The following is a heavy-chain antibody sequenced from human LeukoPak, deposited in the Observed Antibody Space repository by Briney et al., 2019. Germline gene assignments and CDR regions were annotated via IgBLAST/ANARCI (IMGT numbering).Heavy chain of an antibody. Sequence: ASVKVSCKASGYSFTSNYIHWVRQAPGQGLEWMGMIYPSDGSTSYAQKFQGRVTVTRDTSTSTVHMELSGLRSEDTAVYYCARDLSYYDFWSGYSLGHYYYGMDVWGQGTTVTVSS. CDR2: IYPSDGST. CDR1: GYSFTSNY. D-gene: IGHD3-3*01. V-gene: IGHV1-46*01. J-gene: IGHJ6*02. CDR3: ARDLSYYDFWSGYSLGHYYYGMDV.